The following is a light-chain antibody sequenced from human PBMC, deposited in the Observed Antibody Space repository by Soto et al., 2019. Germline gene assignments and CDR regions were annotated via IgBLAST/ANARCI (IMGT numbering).Light chain of an antibody. J-gene: IGKJ4*01. CDR1: QSVSSSY. V-gene: IGKV3-20*01. CDR3: HQYDSSPLT. CDR2: GAS. Sequence: EIVLTQSPGTLSLSPGERATLSCRASQSVSSSYLAWYQQKPGQAPRLLIYGASSRATGIPDRFSGSGSGTDFTLTISSLEPEDFAVYYCHQYDSSPLTFGRGTKVEIK.